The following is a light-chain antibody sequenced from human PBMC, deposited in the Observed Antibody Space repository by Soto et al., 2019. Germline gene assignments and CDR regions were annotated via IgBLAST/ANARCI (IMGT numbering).Light chain of an antibody. V-gene: IGKV1-5*01. CDR2: DAS. CDR3: QQYNSYST. J-gene: IGKJ1*01. Sequence: DIQMTQSPSTLSASVGDRVTITCRASQSISSWLAWYQQKPGKAPKLLIYDASSLESGVPSRFSGSGSGTEFTLTISSLKPDDFATYYCQQYNSYSTFGQGTKVDI. CDR1: QSISSW.